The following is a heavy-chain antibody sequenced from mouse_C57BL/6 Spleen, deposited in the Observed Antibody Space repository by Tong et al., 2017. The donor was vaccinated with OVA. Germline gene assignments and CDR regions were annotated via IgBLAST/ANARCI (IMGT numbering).Heavy chain of an antibody. CDR3: AREDYGSSLYYFDY. D-gene: IGHD1-1*01. CDR2: ISSGGSYT. V-gene: IGHV5-6*01. J-gene: IGHJ2*01. CDR1: GFTFSSYA. Sequence: EVQLQESGGGLVKPGGSLKLSCAASGFTFSSYAMSWVRQTPDKRLEWVATISSGGSYTYYPDSVKGRFTISRDNAKNNLYLQMSHLKSEDTAMYYCAREDYGSSLYYFDYWGQGTTLTVSS.